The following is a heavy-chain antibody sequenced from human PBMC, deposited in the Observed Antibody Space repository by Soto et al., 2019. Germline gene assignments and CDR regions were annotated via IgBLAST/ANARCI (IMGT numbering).Heavy chain of an antibody. D-gene: IGHD1-26*01. Sequence: SETLSLTCTVSGGSISSDSYYWGWIRQSPEKGLEWIASISYSGSTYYNPTLKSRLIISVDTSKSQFSLKLSSVTAADTAVYYCARLQKYSGSYPHNWFDPWGQGTLVT. CDR3: ARLQKYSGSYPHNWFDP. CDR2: ISYSGST. CDR1: GGSISSDSYY. J-gene: IGHJ5*02. V-gene: IGHV4-39*07.